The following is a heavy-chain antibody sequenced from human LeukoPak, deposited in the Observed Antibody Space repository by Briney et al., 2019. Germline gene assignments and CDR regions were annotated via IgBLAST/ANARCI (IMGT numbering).Heavy chain of an antibody. J-gene: IGHJ4*02. Sequence: PVGSLRLSCAASGFTFSDFYISWVRESPGKGLEWVASINQDGTGKYYVASVKGRFTISRDNAKKSVWLQMTSLRADDTAVYYCARSLWPEDYWGQGTLVTVSS. CDR3: ARSLWPEDY. V-gene: IGHV3-7*01. CDR1: GFTFSDFY. CDR2: INQDGTGK. D-gene: IGHD3-16*01.